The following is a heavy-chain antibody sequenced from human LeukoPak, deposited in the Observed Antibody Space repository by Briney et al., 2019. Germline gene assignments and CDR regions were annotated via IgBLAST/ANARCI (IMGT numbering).Heavy chain of an antibody. CDR1: GFTFSSYA. Sequence: GGSLRLSCAASGFTFSSYAMSWVRQAPGKGLEWVSAISGSGGSTYYADSVKGRFTISRDNSKNTLYLQMNSLRAEDTAVYYCAKGYYDYVWGSYYFDYWGQGTLVTVSS. D-gene: IGHD3-16*01. J-gene: IGHJ4*02. CDR3: AKGYYDYVWGSYYFDY. CDR2: ISGSGGST. V-gene: IGHV3-23*01.